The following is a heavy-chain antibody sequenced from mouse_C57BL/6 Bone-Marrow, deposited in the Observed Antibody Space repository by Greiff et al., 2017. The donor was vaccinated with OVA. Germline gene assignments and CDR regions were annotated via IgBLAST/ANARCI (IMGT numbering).Heavy chain of an antibody. Sequence: VQLKQSGPGLVQPSQSLSITCTVSGFSLTSYGVHWVRQPPGKGLEWLGVIWSGGSTDYNAAFISRLSISKDNSKSQVFFKMNSLQADDTAIYYCAKPHYYGSSYWYFDVWGTGTTVTVSS. D-gene: IGHD1-1*01. J-gene: IGHJ1*03. CDR1: GFSLTSYG. CDR2: IWSGGST. V-gene: IGHV2-4*01. CDR3: AKPHYYGSSYWYFDV.